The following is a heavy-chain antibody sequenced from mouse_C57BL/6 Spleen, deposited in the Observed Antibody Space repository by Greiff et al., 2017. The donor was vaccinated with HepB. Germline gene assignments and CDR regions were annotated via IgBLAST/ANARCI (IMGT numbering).Heavy chain of an antibody. CDR2: IDPSDSYT. CDR3: ARGDDYAFDY. V-gene: IGHV1-59*01. Sequence: VQLQQSGAELVRPGTSVKLSCKASGYTFTSYWMHWVKQRPGQGLEWIGVIDPSDSYTNYNQKFKGKATLTVDTSSSTAYMQLSSLTSEDSAVYYCARGDDYAFDYWGQGTTLTVSS. D-gene: IGHD2-4*01. CDR1: GYTFTSYW. J-gene: IGHJ2*01.